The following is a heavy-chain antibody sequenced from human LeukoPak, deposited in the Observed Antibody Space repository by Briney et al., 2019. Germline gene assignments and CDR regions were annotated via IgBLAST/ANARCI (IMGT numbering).Heavy chain of an antibody. Sequence: GASVKVSCKASGYTFTSYAMHWVRQAPGQRLEWMGWINAGNGNTKYSQKLQGRVTITRDTSASTAYMELSSLRSEDTAMYYCAREFNSFLLDCSGGQCLFMSWGQGILVTVSS. D-gene: IGHD2-15*01. CDR2: INAGNGNT. J-gene: IGHJ4*02. CDR1: GYTFTSYA. CDR3: AREFNSFLLDCSGGQCLFMS. V-gene: IGHV1-3*01.